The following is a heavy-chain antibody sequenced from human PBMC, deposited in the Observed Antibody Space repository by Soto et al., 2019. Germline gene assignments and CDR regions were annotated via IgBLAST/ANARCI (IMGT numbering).Heavy chain of an antibody. CDR1: GFTFTNAL. J-gene: IGHJ4*02. V-gene: IGHV3-15*01. Sequence: EVQLVESGGGLVKPGGSLRLSCVASGFTFTNALMTWVRQAPGKGLEWVGRVKSKTDGGTTDYGAPVKGRFTISRDDLERTLYLQMSSLKIEDTAVYYCTTGFPGRDYCGQGTLVTVSS. CDR3: TTGFPGRDY. CDR2: VKSKTDGGTT. D-gene: IGHD3-10*01.